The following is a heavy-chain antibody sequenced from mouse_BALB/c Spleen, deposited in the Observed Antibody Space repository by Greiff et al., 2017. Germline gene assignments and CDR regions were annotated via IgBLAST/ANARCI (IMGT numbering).Heavy chain of an antibody. D-gene: IGHD2-10*02. V-gene: IGHV1-12*01. CDR2: IYPGNGDT. Sequence: LQQPGAELVKPGASVKMSCKASGYTFTSYNMHWVKQTPGQGLEWIGAIYPGNGDTSYNQKFKGKATLTADKSSSTAYMQLSSLTSEDSAVYYCARPYGNPYYFDYWGQGTTPTVSS. CDR1: GYTFTSYN. J-gene: IGHJ2*01. CDR3: ARPYGNPYYFDY.